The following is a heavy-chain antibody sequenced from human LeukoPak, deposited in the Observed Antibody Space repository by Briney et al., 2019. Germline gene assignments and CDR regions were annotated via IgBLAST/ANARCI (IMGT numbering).Heavy chain of an antibody. D-gene: IGHD3-10*01. CDR1: GGSISSSSYY. Sequence: SETLSLTCTVSGGSISSSSYYWGWIRQPPGKGLEWIGRIHYSGSTYYNPSLKSRVSISVDTSKNKFSRKLSSLTAADTAADYCVRQRPPWDYYGSGSLIRRTRGTFYFDYWGQGTLVSVSS. CDR3: VRQRPPWDYYGSGSLIRRTRGTFYFDY. J-gene: IGHJ4*02. V-gene: IGHV4-39*01. CDR2: IHYSGST.